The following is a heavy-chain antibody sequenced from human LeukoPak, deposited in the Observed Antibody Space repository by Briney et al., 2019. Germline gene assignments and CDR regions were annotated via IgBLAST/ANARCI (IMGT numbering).Heavy chain of an antibody. CDR1: GFTFSTYA. Sequence: GGSLRLSCAASGFTFSTYAMSWARQAPGKGLEWVSGISGSGGSTYYADSVKGRFTISRDNSKKTLHLQMNSLRAEDTAVYYCAKGVAGLLPNFDYWGKGTLVTVSS. J-gene: IGHJ4*02. CDR2: ISGSGGST. D-gene: IGHD6-19*01. V-gene: IGHV3-23*01. CDR3: AKGVAGLLPNFDY.